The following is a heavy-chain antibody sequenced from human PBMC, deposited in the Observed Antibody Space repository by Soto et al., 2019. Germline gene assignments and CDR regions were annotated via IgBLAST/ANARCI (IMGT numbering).Heavy chain of an antibody. V-gene: IGHV1-3*01. D-gene: IGHD1-26*01. Sequence: ASVMVSCTASGSTFSSYAMHWVRQAPGQRLEWMGWINAGNGNTKYSQKFQGRVTITRDTSASTAYMELSSLRSEDTAVYYCARVATGSSPVGYFDYWGQGTLVTVSS. CDR3: ARVATGSSPVGYFDY. CDR1: GSTFSSYA. CDR2: INAGNGNT. J-gene: IGHJ4*02.